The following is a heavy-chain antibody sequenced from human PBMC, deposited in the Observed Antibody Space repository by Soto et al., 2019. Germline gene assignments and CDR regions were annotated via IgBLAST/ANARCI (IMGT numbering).Heavy chain of an antibody. Sequence: EVQLVESGGGLVQPGGSLSLSCAASGFTLSGRSMHWVRQAPGKGLVWVSGIDNAGTDSTYEDSVKGRFTSSRVNAKNMLYLQMNILRVEDTAVYFCARGWFGPDVWGKGTTVTVSS. CDR2: IDNAGTDS. CDR1: GFTLSGRS. V-gene: IGHV3-74*01. J-gene: IGHJ6*04. D-gene: IGHD3-10*01. CDR3: ARGWFGPDV.